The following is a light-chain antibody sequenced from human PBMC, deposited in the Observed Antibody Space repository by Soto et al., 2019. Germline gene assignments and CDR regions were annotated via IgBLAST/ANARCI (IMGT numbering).Light chain of an antibody. CDR1: QSISSW. CDR3: QQYNSYRRT. CDR2: KAS. V-gene: IGKV1-5*03. Sequence: IQMTQSPSTLSASVGDRVTITCRASQSISSWLAWYQQTPGKAPKLLIYKASSLESGVPSRFSGSGSGTEFTLTISSLQPDDFATYYCQQYNSYRRTFGQGTKVEIK. J-gene: IGKJ1*01.